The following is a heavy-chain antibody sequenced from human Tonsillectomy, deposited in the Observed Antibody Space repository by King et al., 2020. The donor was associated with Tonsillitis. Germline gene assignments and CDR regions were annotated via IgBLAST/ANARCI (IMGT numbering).Heavy chain of an antibody. Sequence: VQLVESGAEVKKPGASVKVSCKALGYTFTGYYMNWGRQAPGQGLEWMGWSNPNSRGTNYAPKFQGRFTMTRDTAISTAYMGLSRLSSDDTAVYYCAGPSIVVVPAAIGAYYYGMDVWGQGTTVTVSS. V-gene: IGHV1-2*02. CDR2: SNPNSRGT. J-gene: IGHJ6*02. CDR1: GYTFTGYY. CDR3: AGPSIVVVPAAIGAYYYGMDV. D-gene: IGHD2-2*01.